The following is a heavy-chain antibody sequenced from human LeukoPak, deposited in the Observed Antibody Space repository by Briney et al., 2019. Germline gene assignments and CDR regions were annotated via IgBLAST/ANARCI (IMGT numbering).Heavy chain of an antibody. CDR3: AQQLGYCSGGTCYFTY. V-gene: IGHV3-23*01. CDR1: GFTFSSSA. CDR2: ISNSGGDT. J-gene: IGHJ1*01. Sequence: GGSLRLSCAASGFTFSSSAMSWVRQVPGKGLEWVAAISNSGGDTFYSDSGKGRFTIARDNSKNTLYLQMNSLRVDDTAVYYCAQQLGYCSGGTCYFTYWGQGTLVTVSS. D-gene: IGHD2-15*01.